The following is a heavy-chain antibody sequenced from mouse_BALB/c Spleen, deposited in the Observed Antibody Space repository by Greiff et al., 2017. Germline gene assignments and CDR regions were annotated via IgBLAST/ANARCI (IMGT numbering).Heavy chain of an antibody. D-gene: IGHD1-1*01. CDR3: ARGDYYGSSYHGY. CDR1: GFNIKDYY. J-gene: IGHJ2*01. Sequence: VQLQQSGAELVRSGASVKLSCTASGFNIKDYYMHWVKQRPEQGLEWIGWIDPENGDTEYAPKFQGKATMTADTSSNTAYLQLSSLTSEDSAVYYCARGDYYGSSYHGYWGQGTTLTVSS. CDR2: IDPENGDT. V-gene: IGHV14-4*02.